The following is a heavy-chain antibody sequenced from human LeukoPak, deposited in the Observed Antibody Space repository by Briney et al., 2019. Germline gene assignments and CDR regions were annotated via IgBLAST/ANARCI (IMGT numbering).Heavy chain of an antibody. CDR3: AREYCSSTSCSLDGMDV. V-gene: IGHV3-11*01. CDR2: ISSCGSTI. CDR1: GFTFSDYY. D-gene: IGHD2-2*01. Sequence: GSLRLSCAASGFTFSDYYMSWIRQAPGKGLEWVSYISSCGSTIYYADSVKGRFTISRDNAKNSLYLQMNSLRAEDTAVYYCAREYCSSTSCSLDGMDVWGQGTTVTVSS. J-gene: IGHJ6*02.